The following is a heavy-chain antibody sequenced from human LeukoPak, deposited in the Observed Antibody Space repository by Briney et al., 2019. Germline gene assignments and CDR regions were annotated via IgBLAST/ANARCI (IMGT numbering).Heavy chain of an antibody. CDR3: AKDWGYIDWSNPDY. Sequence: GGSLRLSCAASGFTFSSYGMHWVRQAPGKGLEWVAVISYDGSNKYYADSVKGRFTISRDNSKNTLYLQMNSLRAEDTAVYYCAKDWGYIDWSNPDYWGQGTLVTVSS. V-gene: IGHV3-30*18. CDR2: ISYDGSNK. J-gene: IGHJ4*02. CDR1: GFTFSSYG. D-gene: IGHD3-9*01.